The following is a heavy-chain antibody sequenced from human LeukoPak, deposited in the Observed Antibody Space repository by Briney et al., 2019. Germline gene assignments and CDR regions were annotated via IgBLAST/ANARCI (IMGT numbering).Heavy chain of an antibody. CDR3: AKLTRYGSGKDCDY. D-gene: IGHD3-10*01. V-gene: IGHV3-23*01. CDR2: ISGSGGST. Sequence: GGSLRLSCAASGFAFSNSAMTWVRQAPGKGLEWVSAISGSGGSTYYADSVKGRFTISRDNSKNTLFLQMSSLRAEDTAVYYCAKLTRYGSGKDCDYWGQGTLVTVSS. CDR1: GFAFSNSA. J-gene: IGHJ4*02.